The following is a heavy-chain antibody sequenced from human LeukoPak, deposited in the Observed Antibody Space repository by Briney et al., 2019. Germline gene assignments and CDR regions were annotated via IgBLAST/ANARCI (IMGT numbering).Heavy chain of an antibody. CDR3: AGGSGSNAWGNDY. CDR2: ISAYNYNI. Sequence: GASVKVSCKTSGYTFTNYGIDWVRQAPGQGLEWMGWISAYNYNIKYAQKFQDRVTMTADTSTSIAYMELRSLRSDDTAVYYCAGGSGSNAWGNDYWGQGTLVTVSS. V-gene: IGHV1-18*01. D-gene: IGHD3-16*01. J-gene: IGHJ4*02. CDR1: GYTFTNYG.